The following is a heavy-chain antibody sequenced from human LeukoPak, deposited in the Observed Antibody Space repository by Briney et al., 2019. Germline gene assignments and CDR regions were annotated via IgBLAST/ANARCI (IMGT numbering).Heavy chain of an antibody. V-gene: IGHV1-46*01. CDR3: ARDRGRGYSYGGNYYYYYYMDV. CDR2: INPSGGST. J-gene: IGHJ6*03. CDR1: GYTFTSYY. Sequence: ASVKVSCKASGYTFTSYYMHWVRQAPGQGLEWMGIINPSGGSTSYAQKFQGRVTMTRDTSTSTVYMELSSLRSEDTAVYYCARDRGRGYSYGGNYYYYYYMDVWGKGTTVTVSS. D-gene: IGHD5-18*01.